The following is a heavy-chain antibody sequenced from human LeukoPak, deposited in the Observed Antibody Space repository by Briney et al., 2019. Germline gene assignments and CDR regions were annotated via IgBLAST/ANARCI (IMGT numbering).Heavy chain of an antibody. Sequence: GGSLRLSCAASGFTFSSYAMSWVRQAPGKGLEWVSAISGSGGSTYYTDSVKGRFTISRDNSKNTLYLQMNSLRAEDTAVYYCAKNNRGIYYFDYWGQGTLVTVSS. D-gene: IGHD2/OR15-2a*01. CDR1: GFTFSSYA. CDR2: ISGSGGST. CDR3: AKNNRGIYYFDY. J-gene: IGHJ4*02. V-gene: IGHV3-23*01.